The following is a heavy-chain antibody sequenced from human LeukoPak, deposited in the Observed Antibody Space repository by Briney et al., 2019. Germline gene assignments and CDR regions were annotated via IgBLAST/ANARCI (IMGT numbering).Heavy chain of an antibody. Sequence: SETLSLTCGVYGGSLSGYYWSWIRQPPGKGLEWIGYIYYSGSTNYNPSLKSRVTISVDTSKNQFSLKLSSVTAADTAVYYCARVGSKVFADPWGQGTLVTVSS. CDR2: IYYSGST. CDR1: GGSLSGYY. CDR3: ARVGSKVFADP. D-gene: IGHD3-3*02. J-gene: IGHJ5*02. V-gene: IGHV4-59*01.